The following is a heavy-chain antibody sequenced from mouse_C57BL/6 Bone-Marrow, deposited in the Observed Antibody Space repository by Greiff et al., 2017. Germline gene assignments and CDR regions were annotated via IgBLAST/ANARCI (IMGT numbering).Heavy chain of an antibody. V-gene: IGHV1-72*01. CDR2: IDPNSGGT. J-gene: IGHJ4*01. Sequence: QVQLQQPGAELVKPGASVKLSCKASGYTFTSYWMHWVKQRPGRGLEWIGRIDPNSGGTKYNEKFKSKATLTVDKHSSTAYMQLSSLTSEDSAVYYCARDFATPYYYAMDYWGQGTSVTVSS. CDR3: ARDFATPYYYAMDY. CDR1: GYTFTSYW.